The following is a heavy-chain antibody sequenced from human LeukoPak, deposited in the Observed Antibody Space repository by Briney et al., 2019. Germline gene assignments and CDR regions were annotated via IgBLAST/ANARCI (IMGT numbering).Heavy chain of an antibody. CDR1: GFTFSSYD. CDR3: AKRNGF. J-gene: IGHJ4*02. V-gene: IGHV3-30*18. D-gene: IGHD1-1*01. CDR2: ISYDGNNE. Sequence: GGSLRLSCAASGFTFSSYDMHWVRQAPGKGLEWVAIISYDGNNEYYADSVKGRFTISRDNSKNTLYLQMNSLRVEDTAVYYCAKRNGFWGQGTLVTVSS.